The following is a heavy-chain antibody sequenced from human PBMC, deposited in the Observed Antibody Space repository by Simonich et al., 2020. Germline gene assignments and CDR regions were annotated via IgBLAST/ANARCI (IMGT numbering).Heavy chain of an antibody. D-gene: IGHD5-12*01. J-gene: IGHJ4*02. V-gene: IGHV1-8*03. CDR3: SRGRGGMSSGYVDY. CDR2: MNPNSGKT. CDR1: GYTFTIYD. Sequence: QVQLVQSGAEVKKPGASVKVSCRASGYTFTIYDINWVRQAPGQGLEWMGWMNPNSGKTCYAQKYQGRVTITRNHSISTAYMGRSSLRSEDTAVYYCSRGRGGMSSGYVDYWGQGTLVTVSS.